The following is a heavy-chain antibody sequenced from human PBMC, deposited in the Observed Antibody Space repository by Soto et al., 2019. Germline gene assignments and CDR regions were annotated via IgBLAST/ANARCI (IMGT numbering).Heavy chain of an antibody. J-gene: IGHJ4*02. Sequence: PXESLRLSCVGCDFTVSDYEMNWVRQAPGKGLEWVAYISSSARTIHYADSVRGRFTISRDNAWNSLYLQMDALGADDTAVYYCAREGGYSGYDAQGFDSWGQGTLVTVSS. CDR2: ISSSARTI. V-gene: IGHV3-48*03. CDR3: AREGGYSGYDAQGFDS. D-gene: IGHD5-12*01. CDR1: DFTVSDYE.